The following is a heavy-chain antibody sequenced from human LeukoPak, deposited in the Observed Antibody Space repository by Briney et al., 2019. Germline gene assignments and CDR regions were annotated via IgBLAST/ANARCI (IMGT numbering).Heavy chain of an antibody. CDR3: ARGLVVGGTGVWAFDI. CDR1: GFNFSNYS. D-gene: IGHD1-26*01. V-gene: IGHV3-48*01. CDR2: ISTSSLI. J-gene: IGHJ3*02. Sequence: GGSLRLSCEVSGFNFSNYSMIWVRQAPGKGLEWVSYISTSSLIYYADFVKGRFTISRDNSKNTLYLQMNSQRAEDTALYYCARGLVVGGTGVWAFDIWGQGTMVTVSS.